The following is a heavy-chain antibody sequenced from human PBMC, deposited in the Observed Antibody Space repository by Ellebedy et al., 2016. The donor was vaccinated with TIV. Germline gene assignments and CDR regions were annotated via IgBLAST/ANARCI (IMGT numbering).Heavy chain of an antibody. CDR3: ARRGSYGDNAVHINNWFDP. V-gene: IGHV3-7*01. CDR1: GFSFRSYW. J-gene: IGHJ5*02. CDR2: IRGDSVK. D-gene: IGHD4-17*01. Sequence: GESLKISCAASGFSFRSYWMSWVRQAPGKGLEWVANIRGDSVKYYVDSVKGRFAISRDKSDNSLYLQMDNLRVDDTAVYFCARRGSYGDNAVHINNWFDPWGQGTLVTVSS.